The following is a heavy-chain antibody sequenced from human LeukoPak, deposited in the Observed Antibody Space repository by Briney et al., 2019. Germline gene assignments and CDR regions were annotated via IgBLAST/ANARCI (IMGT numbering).Heavy chain of an antibody. CDR3: ARYSNGMDV. CDR2: INHSGST. V-gene: IGHV4-34*01. Sequence: PSETLSLTCAVYGGSFSGYYWSWIRQPPGKGPEWIGEINHSGSTNYNPSLKSRVTISVDTSKNQFSLKLSSVTAADTAVYYCARYSNGMDVWGQGTTVTVSS. CDR1: GGSFSGYY. J-gene: IGHJ6*02. D-gene: IGHD6-13*01.